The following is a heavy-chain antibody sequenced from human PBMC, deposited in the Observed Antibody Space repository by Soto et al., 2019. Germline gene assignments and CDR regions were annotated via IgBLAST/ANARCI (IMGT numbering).Heavy chain of an antibody. J-gene: IGHJ4*02. D-gene: IGHD4-17*01. CDR3: APFYGDYVSY. CDR2: IYYSGST. Sequence: QLQLQESGPGLVKPSETLSLTCTVSGGSISSSSYYWGWIRQPPGKGLEWIGSIYYSGSTFYNPSLKSRVTISVDTSKNQFSLRRGSLTAPDTAVYSCAPFYGDYVSYWGRGTRVTVSP. V-gene: IGHV4-39*01. CDR1: GGSISSSSYY.